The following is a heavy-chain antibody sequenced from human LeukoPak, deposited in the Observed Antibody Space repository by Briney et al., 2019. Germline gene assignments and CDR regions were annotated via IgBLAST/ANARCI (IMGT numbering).Heavy chain of an antibody. D-gene: IGHD2-15*01. J-gene: IGHJ3*02. CDR3: ASLASLEIVVVVAGAHNDAFDI. V-gene: IGHV1-69*13. CDR2: IIPIFGTA. Sequence: SVKVSCKASGGTFCSYAISWVRQAPGQGLEWMGGIIPIFGTANYAQKFQGRVTITADESTSTAYMELSSLRSEDTAVYYCASLASLEIVVVVAGAHNDAFDIWGQGTMVTVSS. CDR1: GGTFCSYA.